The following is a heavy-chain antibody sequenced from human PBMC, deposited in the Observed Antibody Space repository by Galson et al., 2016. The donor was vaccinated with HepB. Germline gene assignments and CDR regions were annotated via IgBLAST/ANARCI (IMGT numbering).Heavy chain of an antibody. CDR1: GFTFGGYT. CDR2: ISSDGTST. D-gene: IGHD5-18*01. J-gene: IGHJ4*02. Sequence: SLRLSCAASGFTFGGYTMNWVRQAPGKGLEWVSHISSDGTSTQYADSVKGRFTISRDNAKNSLYLQMNSLRAEDTAVYFCARMDIPMANDYWGQGVLVTVSS. V-gene: IGHV3-48*01. CDR3: ARMDIPMANDY.